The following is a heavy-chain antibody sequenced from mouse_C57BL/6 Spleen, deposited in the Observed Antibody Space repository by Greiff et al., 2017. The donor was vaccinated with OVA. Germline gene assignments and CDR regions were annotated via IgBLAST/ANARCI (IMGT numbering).Heavy chain of an antibody. J-gene: IGHJ2*01. V-gene: IGHV1-52*01. CDR1: GYTFTSYW. CDR2: IDPSDSAT. CDR3: ARGLPDY. D-gene: IGHD3-1*01. Sequence: VQLQQPGAELVRPGSSVKLSCKASGYTFTSYWMHWVKQRPIQGLEWIGNIDPSDSATHYNQKFKDKATLTVDKSSSTAYMQLSSLTSEDSAVYYCARGLPDYWGQGTTLTVSS.